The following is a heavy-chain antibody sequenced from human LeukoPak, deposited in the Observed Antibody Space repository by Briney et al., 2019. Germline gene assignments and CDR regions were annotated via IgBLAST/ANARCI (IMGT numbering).Heavy chain of an antibody. CDR2: IKQDGSEK. Sequence: PGGSLRLSCAASGFTVSSYWMSWVRQAPGKGLEWVANIKQDGSEKYYVDSLKGRFTISRDNAKNSLYLQMNSLRAEDTAVYYCAREGYEALTDYWGQGTLVTVSS. CDR1: GFTVSSYW. D-gene: IGHD3-3*02. CDR3: AREGYEALTDY. V-gene: IGHV3-7*01. J-gene: IGHJ4*02.